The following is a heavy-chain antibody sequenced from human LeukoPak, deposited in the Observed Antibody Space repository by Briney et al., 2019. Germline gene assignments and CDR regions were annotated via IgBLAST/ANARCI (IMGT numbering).Heavy chain of an antibody. CDR1: GYTFTYFY. D-gene: IGHD2-8*01. J-gene: IGHJ3*02. V-gene: IGHV1-46*01. CDR2: INPSSGGT. CDR3: ARDGLYCTNGVCSSDI. Sequence: ASVKVSCKASGYTFTYFYIHWVRPVPGQGLVWMGWINPSSGGTGYAQKFQGRVTMTRDTSTSTVYMEPTSLRSEDTAVYYCARDGLYCTNGVCSSDIWGQGTLVTVSS.